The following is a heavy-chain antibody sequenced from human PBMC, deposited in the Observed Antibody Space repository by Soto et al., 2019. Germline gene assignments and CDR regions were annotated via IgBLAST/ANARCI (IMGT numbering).Heavy chain of an antibody. V-gene: IGHV4-59*08. Sequence: SETLSLTCTVSGGSISSYYWSWIRQPPGKGLEWIGYIYYSGSTNYNPSLKSRVTISVDTSKNQFSLKLSSVTAADTAVYYCARVAVGGWIYGMDVWGQGTTVTVSS. CDR3: ARVAVGGWIYGMDV. CDR2: IYYSGST. J-gene: IGHJ6*02. CDR1: GGSISSYY. D-gene: IGHD6-19*01.